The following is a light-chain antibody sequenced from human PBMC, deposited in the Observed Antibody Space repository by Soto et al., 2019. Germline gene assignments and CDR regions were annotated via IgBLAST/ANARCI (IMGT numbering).Light chain of an antibody. CDR2: EGS. CDR1: SSDVGSDNL. V-gene: IGLV2-23*01. Sequence: GASSDVGSDNLVSWYQQHPGKAPKLMIYEGSKRPSGVSNRFSGSKSGNTASLTISGLQAEDEADYYCCSYAGSSTAIFGGGTKVTVL. J-gene: IGLJ2*01. CDR3: CSYAGSSTAI.